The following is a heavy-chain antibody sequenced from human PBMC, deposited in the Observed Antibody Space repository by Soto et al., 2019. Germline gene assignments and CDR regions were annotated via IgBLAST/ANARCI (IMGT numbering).Heavy chain of an antibody. CDR1: GFTFSNNG. V-gene: IGHV3-30*18. D-gene: IGHD6-13*01. J-gene: IGHJ4*02. CDR3: VKDKGAAAGFEY. CDR2: ISYEGSEK. Sequence: QVHLVESGGGVVQPGRSLRLSCAASGFTFSNNGMHWVRKAPGKGLEWMGVISYEGSEKYYAGSVKGRFTISRDNSKNTLYLQMDTLRAEYTAIYYCVKDKGAAAGFEYWGQGILVTVSS.